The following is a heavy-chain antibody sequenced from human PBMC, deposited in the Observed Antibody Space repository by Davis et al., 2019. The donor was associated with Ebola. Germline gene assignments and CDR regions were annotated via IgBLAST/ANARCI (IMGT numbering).Heavy chain of an antibody. CDR1: GGSISSYY. Sequence: MPSETLSLTCTVSGGSISSYYWSWIRQPPGKGLEWIGYIYYSGSTYYNPSLKSRVTISVDTSKNQFSLKLSSVTAADTAVYYCARVGYSYAHFDYWGQGTLVTVSS. CDR3: ARVGYSYAHFDY. J-gene: IGHJ4*02. CDR2: IYYSGST. V-gene: IGHV4-59*12. D-gene: IGHD5-18*01.